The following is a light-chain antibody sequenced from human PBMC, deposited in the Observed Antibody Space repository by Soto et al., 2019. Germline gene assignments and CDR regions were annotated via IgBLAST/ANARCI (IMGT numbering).Light chain of an antibody. CDR2: DVS. Sequence: QSALTQPASVSGSAGQSITISCTGTSSDVGGHNYVSWYQQHPGKAPKLMIYDVSNRPSGVSNRFSGSKSGNTASLTISGLQAEDEADYYCSSYTSSNTLVFGTGTKVTVL. J-gene: IGLJ1*01. CDR1: SSDVGGHNY. CDR3: SSYTSSNTLV. V-gene: IGLV2-14*03.